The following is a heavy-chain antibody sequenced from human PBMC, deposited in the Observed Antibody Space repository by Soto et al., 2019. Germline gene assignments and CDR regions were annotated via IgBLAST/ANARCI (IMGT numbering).Heavy chain of an antibody. CDR3: ARGRLGYCSGGSCYSTRHDY. V-gene: IGHV4-34*01. Sequence: SETLSLTCAVYGGSFSGYYWSWIRQPPGKGLEWIGEINHSGSTNYNPSLKSRVTISVDTSKNQFSLKLSSVTAADTAVYYCARGRLGYCSGGSCYSTRHDYWGQGTLVTVSS. CDR2: INHSGST. J-gene: IGHJ4*02. D-gene: IGHD2-15*01. CDR1: GGSFSGYY.